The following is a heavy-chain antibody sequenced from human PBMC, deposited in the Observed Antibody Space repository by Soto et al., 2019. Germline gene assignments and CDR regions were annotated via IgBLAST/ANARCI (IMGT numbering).Heavy chain of an antibody. V-gene: IGHV1-46*03. D-gene: IGHD2-15*01. CDR3: ARDLVGCSGGSCYSIFDY. J-gene: IGHJ4*02. Sequence: VASVKVSCKASGYTFTSYYMHWVRQAPGQGLEWMGIINPSGGSTSYAQKFQGRVTMTRDTSTSTVYMELSSLRSEDTAVYYCARDLVGCSGGSCYSIFDYWGQGTLVTVSS. CDR1: GYTFTSYY. CDR2: INPSGGST.